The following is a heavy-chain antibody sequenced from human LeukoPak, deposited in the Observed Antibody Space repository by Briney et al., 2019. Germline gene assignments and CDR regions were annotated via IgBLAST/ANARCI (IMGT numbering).Heavy chain of an antibody. V-gene: IGHV4-59*01. Sequence: PSETLSLTCTVSGGSISSYYWSWIRQPPGKGLEWIGYIYYSGSTNYNPSLKSRVTISVDTSKNQFSLKLSSVTAADTAAYYCARGGPYYYDSSGYYSYYYYYYMDVWGKGTTVTVSS. CDR3: ARGGPYYYDSSGYYSYYYYYYMDV. CDR2: IYYSGST. CDR1: GGSISSYY. J-gene: IGHJ6*03. D-gene: IGHD3-22*01.